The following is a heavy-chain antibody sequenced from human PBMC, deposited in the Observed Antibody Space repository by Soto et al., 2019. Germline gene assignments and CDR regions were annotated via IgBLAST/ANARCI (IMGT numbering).Heavy chain of an antibody. V-gene: IGHV3-30*04. D-gene: IGHD5-12*01. CDR2: ISYDGRNK. CDR1: GFTFSSYA. Sequence: GGSLRLSCAASGFTFSSYAMHWVRQAPGKGLEWVAVISYDGRNKYYADSVKGRFTISRDNSKNTLYLQMNSLRAEDTAVYYCARGGTLDNMVAKQKDYWGQGTLVTVSS. CDR3: ARGGTLDNMVAKQKDY. J-gene: IGHJ4*02.